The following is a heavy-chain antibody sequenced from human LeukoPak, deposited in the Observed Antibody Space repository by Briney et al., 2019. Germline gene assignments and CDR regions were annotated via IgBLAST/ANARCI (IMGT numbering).Heavy chain of an antibody. CDR2: INHSGST. D-gene: IGHD3-10*01. Sequence: SETLSLTCAVYGGSFNGYYWSWIRQPPGKGLEWIGEINHSGSTNYDPSLKSRVTISVDTSKNQFSLKLSSVTAADTAVYYCARGVEGYYGSGSYYYWGQGTLVTVSS. V-gene: IGHV4-34*01. J-gene: IGHJ4*02. CDR3: ARGVEGYYGSGSYYY. CDR1: GGSFNGYY.